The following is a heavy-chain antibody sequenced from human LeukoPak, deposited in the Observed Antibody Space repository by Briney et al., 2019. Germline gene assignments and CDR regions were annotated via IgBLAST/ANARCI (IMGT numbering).Heavy chain of an antibody. V-gene: IGHV4-59*08. D-gene: IGHD3-22*01. CDR2: IYCSGSS. CDR1: GGTISSYQ. CDR3: ARQGGDSSGYYYFPDAFDI. J-gene: IGHJ3*02. Sequence: SETLSLTCTVSGGTISSYQWSWIRQPPGKGLEWIGLIYCSGSSNYNPWLKSRVTISVDTSKNQFFLNLSSVTAADTAVYDCARQGGDSSGYYYFPDAFDIWGQGTMVTVS.